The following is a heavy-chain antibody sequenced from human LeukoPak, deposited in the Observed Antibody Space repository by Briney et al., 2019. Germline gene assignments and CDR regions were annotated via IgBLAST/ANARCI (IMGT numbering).Heavy chain of an antibody. J-gene: IGHJ4*02. Sequence: GGSLRLSCAASGFTFSSYTIHWVRQAPGKGLEWVAVISYDGINEYYADSVKGRFTNSRDNSKNTLYLQMNSLRAEDTAVYYCAREHSSGWFDYWGQGTLVTVSS. CDR1: GFTFSSYT. CDR3: AREHSSGWFDY. D-gene: IGHD6-19*01. V-gene: IGHV3-30-3*01. CDR2: ISYDGINE.